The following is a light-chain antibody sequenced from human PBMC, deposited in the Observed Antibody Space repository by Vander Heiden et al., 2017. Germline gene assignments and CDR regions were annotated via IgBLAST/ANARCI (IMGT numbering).Light chain of an antibody. Sequence: SDDLTQTPSVSVSPGQTDHISCSGDKLGANYVCWYQQQQGKSPVLVLFQADKRPSGIPELFAGSNSGNTATLTIGGTQTLYETDYYCPTWDSPTSWVFGGGTKLTVL. CDR1: KLGANY. J-gene: IGLJ3*02. V-gene: IGLV3-1*01. CDR2: QAD. CDR3: PTWDSPTSWV.